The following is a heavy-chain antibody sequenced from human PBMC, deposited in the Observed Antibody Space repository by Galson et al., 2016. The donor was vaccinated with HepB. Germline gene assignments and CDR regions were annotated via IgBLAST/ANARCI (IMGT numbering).Heavy chain of an antibody. V-gene: IGHV3-21*01. CDR3: ARDPAHYCSSMSCPLEYHYYYGMDV. J-gene: IGHJ6*02. CDR1: GFTFSSYS. Sequence: SLRLSCAASGFTFSSYSMNWVRQAPGKGLEWVSSISSSSSYIYYADSVKGRFTISRDNAKNSLYLQMNSLRAEDTAVYYCARDPAHYCSSMSCPLEYHYYYGMDVWGQGTTVTVSS. CDR2: ISSSSSYI. D-gene: IGHD2-2*01.